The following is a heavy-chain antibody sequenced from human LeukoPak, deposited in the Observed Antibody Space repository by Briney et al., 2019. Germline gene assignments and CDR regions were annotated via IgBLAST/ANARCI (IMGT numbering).Heavy chain of an antibody. J-gene: IGHJ6*03. V-gene: IGHV4-4*09. Sequence: SETLSLTCTVSAGSISSYYWTWIRQPPGKGLEWIGYIFPSGSAYYNPSLKTRVTISVDTSKNQFSLRLTSVTAADTAVYYCARRHHYSYFMDVWGKGTTVTVSS. CDR3: ARRHHYSYFMDV. CDR1: AGSISSYY. CDR2: IFPSGSA.